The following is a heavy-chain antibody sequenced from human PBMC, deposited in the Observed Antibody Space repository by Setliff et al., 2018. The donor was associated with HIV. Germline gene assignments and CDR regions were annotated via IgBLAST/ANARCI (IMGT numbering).Heavy chain of an antibody. D-gene: IGHD2-2*01. CDR1: GGSISSRSPYY. J-gene: IGHJ6*03. CDR2: IYPGNT. V-gene: IGHV4-39*01. Sequence: SETLSLTCSVSGGSISSRSPYYWGWIRQPPGKGLEWIGSIYPGNTYYNPSLKSRVTISLDTSNNQFFLKLTSVTAADTAVYYCARHRDPPGTSWIFYYYYMDLWGGGTTVTVSS. CDR3: ARHRDPPGTSWIFYYYYMDL.